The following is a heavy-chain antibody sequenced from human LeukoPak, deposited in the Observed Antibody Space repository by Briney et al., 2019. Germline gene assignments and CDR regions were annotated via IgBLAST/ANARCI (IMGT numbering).Heavy chain of an antibody. CDR3: ARDLTTTSTAYFHH. D-gene: IGHD1-14*01. CDR1: GFTFSSYS. V-gene: IGHV3-21*06. Sequence: PGGSLRVFCTVSGFTFSSYSMNWVRQAPGKGLEWVSSISSSSRYIYYADSVKGRFTISRDNGKNSLYLQMNNLRAEYTAVYYCARDLTTTSTAYFHHWGQGTLVTVSS. CDR2: ISSSSRYI. J-gene: IGHJ1*01.